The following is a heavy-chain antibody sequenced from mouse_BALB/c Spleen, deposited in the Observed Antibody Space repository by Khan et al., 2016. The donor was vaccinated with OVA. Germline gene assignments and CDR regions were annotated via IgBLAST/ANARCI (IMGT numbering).Heavy chain of an antibody. CDR1: GYTFTNYG. CDR3: ARMKPYWYFDL. V-gene: IGHV9-3-1*01. Sequence: QIQLVQSGPELKKPGETVKISCKASGYTFTNYGMNWVKQAPGKGLKWMGWINTYTGEPTYADDFKGRFAFSLETSASTAYWQINNLKNEDTAKYCCARMKPYWYFDLWGAGTTVTVSS. CDR2: INTYTGEP. J-gene: IGHJ1*01.